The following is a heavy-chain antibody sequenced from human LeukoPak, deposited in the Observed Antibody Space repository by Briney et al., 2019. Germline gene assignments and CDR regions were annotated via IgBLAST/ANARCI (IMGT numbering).Heavy chain of an antibody. D-gene: IGHD3-3*01. Sequence: GGSLRLSCAASGFTFDDYTMHWVRQAPGKGLEWVSLISWDGGSTYYADSVKGRFTISRDNSKNSLYLQMNSLRTEDTALYYCAKDGGYDLGRSDYWGQGTLVTVSS. CDR2: ISWDGGST. J-gene: IGHJ4*02. CDR1: GFTFDDYT. CDR3: AKDGGYDLGRSDY. V-gene: IGHV3-43*01.